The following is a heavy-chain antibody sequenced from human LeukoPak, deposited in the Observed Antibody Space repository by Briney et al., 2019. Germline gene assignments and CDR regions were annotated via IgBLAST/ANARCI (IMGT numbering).Heavy chain of an antibody. CDR2: IYSGGST. CDR1: GFTVSSNY. V-gene: IGHV3-53*01. CDR3: ARVYPHDYGVIDNFDY. Sequence: GGSLRLSCAASGFTVSSNYMSWVRQAPGKGLEWVSVIYSGGSTYYADSVKGRFTISRDNSKNTLYLQMNSLRAEDTAVYYCARVYPHDYGVIDNFDYWGQGTLVTVSS. D-gene: IGHD4-17*01. J-gene: IGHJ4*02.